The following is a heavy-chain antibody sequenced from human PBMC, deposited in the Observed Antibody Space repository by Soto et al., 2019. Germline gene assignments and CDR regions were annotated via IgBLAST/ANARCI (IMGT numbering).Heavy chain of an antibody. CDR2: ISGSGGST. Sequence: PGGSLRLSCAASGFTFSSYAMSWVRQAPGKGLEWVSAISGSGGSTYYADSVKGRFTISRDNSKNTLYLQMNSLRAEDTAVYYCAKLWPLSFTTVTTMSRGRLQNYYGMDVWGQGTTVTVSS. J-gene: IGHJ6*02. CDR3: AKLWPLSFTTVTTMSRGRLQNYYGMDV. V-gene: IGHV3-23*01. D-gene: IGHD4-4*01. CDR1: GFTFSSYA.